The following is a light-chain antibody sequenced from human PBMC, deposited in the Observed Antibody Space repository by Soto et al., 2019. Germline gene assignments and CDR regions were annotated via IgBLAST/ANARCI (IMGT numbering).Light chain of an antibody. V-gene: IGLV3-21*04. CDR3: QVWDSGSAYVV. CDR1: NIGSKG. J-gene: IGLJ2*01. CDR2: SDT. Sequence: SYELTQPPSVSVAPGKTASISCGGNNIGSKGVHWYQQKPGQAPVLVIYSDTDLPPVIPERFSCFNSANLATLTISRVEAGDEADYYCQVWDSGSAYVVFGGGTKLTVL.